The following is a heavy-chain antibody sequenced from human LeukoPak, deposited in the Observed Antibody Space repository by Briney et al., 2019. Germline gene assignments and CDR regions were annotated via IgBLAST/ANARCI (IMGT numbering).Heavy chain of an antibody. V-gene: IGHV3-53*01. CDR1: GFTVSSNY. CDR3: AKDSSGWETYFDY. CDR2: IYSGGST. J-gene: IGHJ4*02. D-gene: IGHD6-25*01. Sequence: GGSLRLSCAASGFTVSSNYMSWVRQAPGKGLEWVSVIYSGGSTYYADSVKGRFTISRDNSKNTLYLQMNSLRAEDTAVYYCAKDSSGWETYFDYWGQGTLVTVSS.